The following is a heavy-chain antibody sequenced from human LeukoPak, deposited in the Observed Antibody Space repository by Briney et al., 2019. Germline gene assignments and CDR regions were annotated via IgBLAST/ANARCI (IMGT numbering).Heavy chain of an antibody. V-gene: IGHV4-4*07. J-gene: IGHJ4*02. CDR2: IYTSGST. Sequence: PSETLSLTCTVSGGSISSYYRSWIRQPAGKGLEWIGRIYTSGSTNYNPSLKGRVTMSVDTSKNQFSLKLSSVTAADTAVYYCAREPLGGYVWGSYRSPRSVDYWGQGTLVTVSS. CDR3: AREPLGGYVWGSYRSPRSVDY. D-gene: IGHD3-16*02. CDR1: GGSISSYY.